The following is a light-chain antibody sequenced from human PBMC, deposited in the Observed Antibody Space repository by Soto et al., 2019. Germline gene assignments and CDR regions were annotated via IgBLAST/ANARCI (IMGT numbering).Light chain of an antibody. CDR3: QQYGSSPSIT. V-gene: IGKV1-27*01. CDR1: QGISNY. J-gene: IGKJ5*01. CDR2: GAS. Sequence: DIQMTQSPSSLSAYLGDGVPITCRASQGISNYLAWYQQKPARLPKLLLFGASTLQSGVPARVSGSGSGTDFTLTISSLEPEDFAVYYCQQYGSSPSITFGQGTRLEIK.